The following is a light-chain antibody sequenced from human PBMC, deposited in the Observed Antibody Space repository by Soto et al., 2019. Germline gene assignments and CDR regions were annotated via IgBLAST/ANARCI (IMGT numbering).Light chain of an antibody. Sequence: EIVLTQSPGTLSLSPGEIATLSCRASQSVSSSYLAWCQQKPGQAPRLLIYGTSSRATGIPDRFSGSGSGTDFTLTISRLEPEDFAVYYCQQYGSSSMYTFGQGTKLEIK. CDR3: QQYGSSSMYT. CDR2: GTS. V-gene: IGKV3-20*01. CDR1: QSVSSSY. J-gene: IGKJ2*01.